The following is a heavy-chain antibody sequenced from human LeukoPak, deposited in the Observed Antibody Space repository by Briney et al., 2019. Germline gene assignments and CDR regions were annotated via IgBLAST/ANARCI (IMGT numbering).Heavy chain of an antibody. V-gene: IGHV3-23*01. CDR2: ISGSRGTT. J-gene: IGHJ6*04. D-gene: IGHD3-10*02. Sequence: GGSLRLSCAASGFTFSNYAMNWVRQAPGKGLEWVSGISGSRGTTYYADSVKGRFTISRDNSKNTLYLQMNSLRAEDTAVYYCAELGITMIGGVWGKGTTVTISS. CDR3: AELGITMIGGV. CDR1: GFTFSNYA.